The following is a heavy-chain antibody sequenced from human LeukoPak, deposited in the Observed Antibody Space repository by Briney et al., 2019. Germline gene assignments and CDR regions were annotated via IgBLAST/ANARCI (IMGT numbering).Heavy chain of an antibody. D-gene: IGHD3-9*01. Sequence: GGSLRLSCAASGFTFSSYSMNWVRQAPGKGLEWVSSISSSSSYIYYADSVKGRFTISRDNSKNTLYLQMNSLRAEDTAVYYCAKVPFDWISSTNYYYYMDVWGKGTTVTVSS. CDR1: GFTFSSYS. V-gene: IGHV3-21*04. CDR3: AKVPFDWISSTNYYYYMDV. J-gene: IGHJ6*03. CDR2: ISSSSSYI.